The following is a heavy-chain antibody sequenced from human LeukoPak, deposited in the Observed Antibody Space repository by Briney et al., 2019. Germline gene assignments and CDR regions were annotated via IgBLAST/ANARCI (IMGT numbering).Heavy chain of an antibody. D-gene: IGHD3-10*01. V-gene: IGHV1-2*02. CDR2: INPNSGDT. Sequence: ASVKVSCKASGYTFNNYYVYWVRQAPGHGLEWMGWINPNSGDTRYAQTFQGRVTVTSDTSITTAYMELSRLTSDDTAVYFCARGGHTDYSGAGSFEHWGQGTRVTVSS. CDR1: GYTFNNYY. J-gene: IGHJ4*02. CDR3: ARGGHTDYSGAGSFEH.